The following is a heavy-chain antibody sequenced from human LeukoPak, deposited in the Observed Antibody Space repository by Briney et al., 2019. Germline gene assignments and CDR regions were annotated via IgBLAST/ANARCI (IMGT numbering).Heavy chain of an antibody. CDR3: ARNGAYSSGFDC. D-gene: IGHD6-19*01. CDR2: ISSRSSYT. V-gene: IGHV3-11*03. Sequence: PGGSLRLSCAASGFTFSDYYMSWIRQAPGKGLEWVSYISSRSSYTKYADSVKGRFTISRDNAKNSLYLQMNSLRAEDTAGYYCARNGAYSSGFDCWGQGTLVTVSS. CDR1: GFTFSDYY. J-gene: IGHJ4*02.